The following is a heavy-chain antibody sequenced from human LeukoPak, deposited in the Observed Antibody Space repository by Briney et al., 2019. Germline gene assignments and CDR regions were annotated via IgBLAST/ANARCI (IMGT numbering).Heavy chain of an antibody. D-gene: IGHD6-13*01. CDR3: TTEPIAAVGPFDY. J-gene: IGHJ4*02. CDR2: IKNKDEGGTA. CDR1: GFTFSSYA. V-gene: IGHV3-15*01. Sequence: PGGSLRLSCAASGFTFSSYAMSWVRQAPGKGLEWVGHIKNKDEGGTADYAAPVKGRFTISRDDSKNTLYLQMNSLKTEDTAVYYCTTEPIAAVGPFDYWGQGTLVTVSS.